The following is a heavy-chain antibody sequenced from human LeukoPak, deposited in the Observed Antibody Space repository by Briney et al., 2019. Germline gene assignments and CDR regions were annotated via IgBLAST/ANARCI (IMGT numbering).Heavy chain of an antibody. CDR2: ISDDGNNK. V-gene: IGHV3-30-3*01. Sequence: GGSLRLSCAASGFTFSNYAVHWVRQAPGKGLEWVALISDDGNNKYYTNSVKGRFTISRDNSKNTLYLQMNSLRAEDTAVYYCATRTSGAFDFWGQGTMVIVS. J-gene: IGHJ3*01. CDR3: ATRTSGAFDF. CDR1: GFTFSNYA.